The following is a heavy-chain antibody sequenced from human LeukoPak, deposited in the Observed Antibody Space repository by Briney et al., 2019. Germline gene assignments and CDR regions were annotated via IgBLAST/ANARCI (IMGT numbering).Heavy chain of an antibody. D-gene: IGHD6-19*01. V-gene: IGHV3-30*18. CDR2: ISYDGSKK. Sequence: GRSLRLSCAASGVTFSSYGMHWVREAPGKGLGWVAVISYDGSKKYYAESVKGRFTISRDNSKNTLYLQMNSLRAEDTAVYYCAKDSGTAVVASYYYAMDVWGHGATVTVSS. CDR3: AKDSGTAVVASYYYAMDV. CDR1: GVTFSSYG. J-gene: IGHJ6*02.